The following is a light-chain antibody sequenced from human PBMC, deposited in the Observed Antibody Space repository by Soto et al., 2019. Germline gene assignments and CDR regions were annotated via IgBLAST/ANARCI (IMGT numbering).Light chain of an antibody. CDR3: GTWDASLSAGV. Sequence: QSVLTQPPSVSAGPGQKVTISRSGSSSNIETNPVSWYRHLPGTVPKLLIHNDDKRPSGIPDRFSGSKSGTSATLGITGLQTGDEADYYCGTWDASLSAGVFGGGTKLTVL. V-gene: IGLV1-51*01. J-gene: IGLJ2*01. CDR1: SSNIETNP. CDR2: NDD.